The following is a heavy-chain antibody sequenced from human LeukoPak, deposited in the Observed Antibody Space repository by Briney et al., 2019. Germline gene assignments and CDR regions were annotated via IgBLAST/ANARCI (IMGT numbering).Heavy chain of an antibody. J-gene: IGHJ6*03. CDR1: GYTFTSYG. D-gene: IGHD3-10*01. CDR3: ARVEEGYGSGRRENYYYYYMDV. Sequence: GASVKVSCKASGYTFTSYGISWVRQAPGQGLEWMGWISAYNGNTNYAQKLQGRVTMTTDTSTSTAYMELRSLRSDDTAVYYCARVEEGYGSGRRENYYYYYMDVWGKGTTVTISS. V-gene: IGHV1-18*01. CDR2: ISAYNGNT.